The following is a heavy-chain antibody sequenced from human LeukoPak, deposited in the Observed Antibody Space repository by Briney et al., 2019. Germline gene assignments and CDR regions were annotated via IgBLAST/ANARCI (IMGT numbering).Heavy chain of an antibody. Sequence: SVKVSCKASGGTFSSYAISWVRQAPGQGLEWMGGIIPIFGTANYAQKFQGRVPITADESTSTAYMELSSLRSEDTAVYYCARSRRGYSGYEAADYYYYYGMDVWGKGTTVTVSS. CDR2: IIPIFGTA. CDR3: ARSRRGYSGYEAADYYYYYGMDV. CDR1: GGTFSSYA. D-gene: IGHD5-12*01. V-gene: IGHV1-69*13. J-gene: IGHJ6*04.